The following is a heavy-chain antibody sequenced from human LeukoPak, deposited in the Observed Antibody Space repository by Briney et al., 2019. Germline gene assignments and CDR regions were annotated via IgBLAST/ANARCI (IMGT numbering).Heavy chain of an antibody. J-gene: IGHJ4*02. V-gene: IGHV3-23*01. D-gene: IGHD2-2*01. CDR2: ISGSGGST. CDR1: GFTFGSYA. CDR3: AKDCTSTNCYVDY. Sequence: PGGSLRLSCAASGFTFGSYAMSWVRQAPGKGLEWVSAISGSGGSTYYADSVKGRFTISRDNSKNTLYLQMNSLRAEDTALYYCAKDCTSTNCYVDYWSQGTLVTVSS.